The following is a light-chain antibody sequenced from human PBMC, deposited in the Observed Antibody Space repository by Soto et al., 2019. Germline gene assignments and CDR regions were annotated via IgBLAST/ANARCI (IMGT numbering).Light chain of an antibody. Sequence: EIVMTQSPATLSVSPGERATLSCRASQSVSTNLAWYQQKPGQAPRLLMYGASTRATGIPARFSGSGSGTAFSLTISSLQSEDFAVYYCQQYHNWPPYTFGQGTKVEIK. CDR1: QSVSTN. CDR3: QQYHNWPPYT. V-gene: IGKV3-15*01. CDR2: GAS. J-gene: IGKJ2*01.